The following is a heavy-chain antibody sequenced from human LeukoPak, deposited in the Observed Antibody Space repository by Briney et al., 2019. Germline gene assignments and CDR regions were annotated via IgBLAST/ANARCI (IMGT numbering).Heavy chain of an antibody. J-gene: IGHJ6*02. CDR2: IIPILGIA. CDR3: AREDGGKGSSSV. CDR1: GGTFSSYA. D-gene: IGHD4-23*01. V-gene: IGHV1-69*04. Sequence: SVKVSCKASGGTFSSYAISWVRQAPGQGLEWMGRIIPILGIANYAQKFQGRVTITADKPTSTAYMELSSLRSEDTAVYYCAREDGGKGSSSVWGQGTTVTVSS.